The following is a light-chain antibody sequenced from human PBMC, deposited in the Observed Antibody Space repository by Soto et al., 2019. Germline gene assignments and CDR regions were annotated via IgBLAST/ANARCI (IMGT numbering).Light chain of an antibody. V-gene: IGLV2-14*01. J-gene: IGLJ1*01. CDR3: TSYKSSSTQV. CDR2: EVT. CDR1: SSNVGGYDY. Sequence: SLTQPASVSGSPGQSITISCTGTSSNVGGYDYVSWYQQHPGTAPRLIIFEVTNRPSGVSNRFSGSLTISGLQAEDEADYYCTSYKSSSTQVFGTGTKVTVL.